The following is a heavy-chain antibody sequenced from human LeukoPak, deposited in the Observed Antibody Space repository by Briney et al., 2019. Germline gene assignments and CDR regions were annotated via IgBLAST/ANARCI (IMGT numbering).Heavy chain of an antibody. CDR2: ISSSSSYI. V-gene: IGHV3-21*01. J-gene: IGHJ4*02. CDR3: AREIAAAAYCVDY. D-gene: IGHD6-13*01. CDR1: GFTFSSYS. Sequence: GGSLRLSCAASGFTFSSYSMNWVRQAPGKGLEWVSSISSSSSYIYYADSVKGRFTISRDNAKNSLYLQMNSLRAEDTAVYYCAREIAAAAYCVDYWGQGTLVTVSS.